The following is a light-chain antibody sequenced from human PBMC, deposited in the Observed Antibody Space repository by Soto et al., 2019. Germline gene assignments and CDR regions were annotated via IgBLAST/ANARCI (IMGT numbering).Light chain of an antibody. V-gene: IGLV2-14*01. J-gene: IGLJ2*01. Sequence: QSVLTQPASVSGSLGQSITISCTGTSSDVGGYNYVSWYQQHPGKAPKLMIYEVSNRPSGVSNRFSGSKSGNTASLTISGLQAEDEADYYCSSYTSSSTLGGVFGGGTKVTVL. CDR2: EVS. CDR3: SSYTSSSTLGGV. CDR1: SSDVGGYNY.